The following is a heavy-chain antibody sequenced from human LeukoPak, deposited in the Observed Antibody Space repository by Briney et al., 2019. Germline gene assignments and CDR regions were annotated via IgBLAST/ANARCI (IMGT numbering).Heavy chain of an antibody. Sequence: SETLSLTCAVSGYSISSGYYWGWIRQPPGKGLEWIGSIYHSGSTYYNPSLKSRVTISVDTSKNQFFLKLSSVTAANTAVYYCARETTYGSGSFDNDAFDIWGQGTMVTVSS. J-gene: IGHJ3*02. CDR2: IYHSGST. D-gene: IGHD3-10*01. CDR3: ARETTYGSGSFDNDAFDI. CDR1: GYSISSGYY. V-gene: IGHV4-38-2*02.